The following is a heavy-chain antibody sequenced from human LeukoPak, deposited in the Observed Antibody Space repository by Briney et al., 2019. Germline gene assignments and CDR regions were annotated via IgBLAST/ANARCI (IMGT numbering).Heavy chain of an antibody. CDR3: ARDRALKSRSSGCCWFDP. CDR2: ISYDGSNK. D-gene: IGHD6-19*01. CDR1: GFTFSSYA. Sequence: GWSLRLSCAASGFTFSSYAMHWVRQAPGKGLEWVAVISYDGSNKYYADSVKGRFTISRDNSKNTLYLQMNSLRAEDTAVYYCARDRALKSRSSGCCWFDPWGQGTLVTVSS. V-gene: IGHV3-30-3*01. J-gene: IGHJ5*02.